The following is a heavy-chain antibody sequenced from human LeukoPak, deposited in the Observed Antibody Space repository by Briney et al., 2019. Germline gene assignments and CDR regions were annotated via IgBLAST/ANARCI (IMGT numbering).Heavy chain of an antibody. D-gene: IGHD3-10*01. CDR3: ARGFGSGSFYF. J-gene: IGHJ4*02. Sequence: PGGSLRLSCAISGFALKNYGVNWVRQAPGKGLEWVSKIGPRDTTTYYAESVKGRFTVSRDDSKNSLYLQMNNLRAEDTAVYYCARGFGSGSFYFWGQGILVTVSS. CDR2: IGPRDTTT. CDR1: GFALKNYG. V-gene: IGHV3-48*04.